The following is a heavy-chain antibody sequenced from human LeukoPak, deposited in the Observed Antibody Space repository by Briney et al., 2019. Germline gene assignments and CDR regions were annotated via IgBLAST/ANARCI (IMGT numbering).Heavy chain of an antibody. CDR2: ISSSGSTI. V-gene: IGHV3-11*01. D-gene: IGHD3-10*01. CDR3: ARDVISGSYSYYYYYYMDV. CDR1: GFTFSDYY. Sequence: GGSLRLSCATSGFTFSDYYMSWIRQAPGKGLEWVSYISSSGSTIYYADPVKGRFTISRDNAKNSLYLQMNSLRAEDTAVYYCARDVISGSYSYYYYYYMDVWGKGTTVTISS. J-gene: IGHJ6*03.